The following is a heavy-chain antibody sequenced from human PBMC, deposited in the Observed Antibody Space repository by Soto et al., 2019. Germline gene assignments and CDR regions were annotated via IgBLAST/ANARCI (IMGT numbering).Heavy chain of an antibody. D-gene: IGHD2-15*01. CDR3: ATCSAGSCFI. Sequence: PGESLKISCKGSGYSFTSYWIGWVRQLPGKGLEWMGIISPSDSDTTYSPSFQGQVTFSVDKSISTAYLHWSTLKASDTAIYYCATCSAGSCFIWGQGTLVTVSS. CDR1: GYSFTSYW. V-gene: IGHV5-51*01. J-gene: IGHJ4*02. CDR2: ISPSDSDT.